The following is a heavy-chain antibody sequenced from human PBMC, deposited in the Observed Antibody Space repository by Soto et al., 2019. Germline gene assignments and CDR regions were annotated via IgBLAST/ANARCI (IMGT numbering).Heavy chain of an antibody. V-gene: IGHV3-21*01. CDR2: ISSSSSYI. Sequence: GSLRLSCAASGFTFSSYSMNWVRQAPGKGLEWVSSISSSSSYIYYADSVKGRFTISRDNAKNSLYLQMNSLRAEDTAVYYCARTYYYGSGSYFPLFDYWGQGTLVTVSS. D-gene: IGHD3-10*01. CDR1: GFTFSSYS. CDR3: ARTYYYGSGSYFPLFDY. J-gene: IGHJ4*02.